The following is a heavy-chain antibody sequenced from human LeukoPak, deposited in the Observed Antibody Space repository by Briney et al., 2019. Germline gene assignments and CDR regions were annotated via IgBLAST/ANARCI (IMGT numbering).Heavy chain of an antibody. V-gene: IGHV4-61*02. CDR1: GGSISSGSYY. Sequence: PSETLSLTCTVSGGSISSGSYYWSWIRQPAGKGLEWIGRIYTSGSTNYNPSLKSRVTISVDTSKNQFSLKLSSVTAADTAVYYCARSSGWYWRIDYWGQGTLVTVSS. CDR3: ARSSGWYWRIDY. D-gene: IGHD6-19*01. CDR2: IYTSGST. J-gene: IGHJ4*02.